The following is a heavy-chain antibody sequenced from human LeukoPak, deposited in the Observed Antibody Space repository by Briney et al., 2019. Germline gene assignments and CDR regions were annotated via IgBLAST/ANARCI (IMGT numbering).Heavy chain of an antibody. D-gene: IGHD2-15*01. Sequence: SETLSLTCAVYGGSFSGYYWSWIRQPPGKGLEWIGEINHSGSTNYNPSLKSRVTISVDTSKNQFSLKLSSVTAADTAVYHCARLLAGCPGGRCRAHFDYWGQGTLVTVSS. CDR2: INHSGST. CDR3: ARLLAGCPGGRCRAHFDY. V-gene: IGHV4-34*01. J-gene: IGHJ4*02. CDR1: GGSFSGYY.